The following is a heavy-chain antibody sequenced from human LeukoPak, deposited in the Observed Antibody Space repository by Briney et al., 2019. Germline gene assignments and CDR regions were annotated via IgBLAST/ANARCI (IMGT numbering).Heavy chain of an antibody. CDR1: GGSFSGYY. D-gene: IGHD5-12*01. V-gene: IGHV4-34*01. CDR3: ARGRVIVDIVATTPRLASPDY. J-gene: IGHJ4*02. CDR2: INHSGST. Sequence: SETLSLTCAVYGGSFSGYYWSWIRQPPGKGLEWIGEINHSGSTNYNPSLRSRVTISVDTSKNQFSLKLGSVTAADTAVYYCARGRVIVDIVATTPRLASPDYWGQGTLVTVSS.